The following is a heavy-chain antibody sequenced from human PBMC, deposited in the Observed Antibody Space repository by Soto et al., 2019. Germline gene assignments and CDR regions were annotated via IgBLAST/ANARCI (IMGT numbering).Heavy chain of an antibody. CDR3: ARDRDELRFLEWLRHPYYYMDV. V-gene: IGHV3-7*01. CDR1: GFTFSSYW. Sequence: EVQLVESGGGLVQPGGSLRLSCAASGFTFSSYWMSWVRQAPGKGLEWVANIKQDGSEKYYADSVKGRFTISRDNAKNSLYLQMNSLRAEDTAVYYCARDRDELRFLEWLRHPYYYMDVWGKGTTVTVSS. J-gene: IGHJ6*03. D-gene: IGHD3-3*01. CDR2: IKQDGSEK.